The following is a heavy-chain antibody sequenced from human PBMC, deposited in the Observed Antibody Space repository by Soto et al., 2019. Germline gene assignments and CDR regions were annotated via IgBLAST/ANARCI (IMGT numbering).Heavy chain of an antibody. CDR2: ISGSGGST. CDR3: AKDFRITMIVVVILFDY. V-gene: IGHV3-23*01. Sequence: EVQLLESGGGLVQPGGSLRLSCAASGFTFSSYAMSWVRQAQGKGLEWVSAISGSGGSTYYADSVKGRFTISRDNSKNTLYLQMNSLRAEDTAVYYCAKDFRITMIVVVILFDYWGQGTLVTVSS. D-gene: IGHD3-22*01. J-gene: IGHJ4*02. CDR1: GFTFSSYA.